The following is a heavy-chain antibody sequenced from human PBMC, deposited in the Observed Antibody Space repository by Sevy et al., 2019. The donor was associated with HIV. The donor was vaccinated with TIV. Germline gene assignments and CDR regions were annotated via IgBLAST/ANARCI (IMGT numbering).Heavy chain of an antibody. V-gene: IGHV3-15*01. D-gene: IGHD3-10*01. Sequence: GGSLRLSCAASGFTFSNAWMSWVRQAPGKGLEWDGRIKSKTDGGTIDYAAPVKGRFTISRDDSKNTLYLQMNSLKTEDTAVYYCTTDLSLGSGSFDAFDIWGQGTMVTVSS. CDR1: GFTFSNAW. CDR2: IKSKTDGGTI. CDR3: TTDLSLGSGSFDAFDI. J-gene: IGHJ3*02.